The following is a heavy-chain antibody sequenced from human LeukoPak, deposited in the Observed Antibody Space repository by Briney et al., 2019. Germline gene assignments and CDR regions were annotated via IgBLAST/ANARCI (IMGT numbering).Heavy chain of an antibody. CDR3: AKERGPYYYDSSGYYDPYYFDY. CDR2: ISGSGGST. V-gene: IGHV3-23*01. J-gene: IGHJ4*02. D-gene: IGHD3-22*01. CDR1: GFTFSSYA. Sequence: GGSLRLSCAASGFTFSSYAMSWVRQAPGKGLEWVSAISGSGGSTYYADSVKGRFTISRDNSKNTLYLQMNSLRAEDAAVYYCAKERGPYYYDSSGYYDPYYFDYWGQGTLVTVSS.